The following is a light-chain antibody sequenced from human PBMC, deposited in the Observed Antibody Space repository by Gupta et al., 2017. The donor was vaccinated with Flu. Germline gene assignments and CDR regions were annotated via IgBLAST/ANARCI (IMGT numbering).Light chain of an antibody. V-gene: IGKV1-39*01. J-gene: IGKJ1*01. CDR3: QQRYSTLWT. Sequence: IQMTQSPSSLSASVGDRVTITCRASQRISSYLNWYQQKPGKAPKRLIYAASSLQSGVPSRFSGSGSGTDFTLTISSLQPEDFATYYCQQRYSTLWTFGQGTKVEIK. CDR2: AAS. CDR1: QRISSY.